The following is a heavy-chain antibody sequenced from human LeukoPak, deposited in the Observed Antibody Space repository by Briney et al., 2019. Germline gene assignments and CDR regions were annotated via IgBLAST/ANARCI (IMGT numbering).Heavy chain of an antibody. D-gene: IGHD2-8*01. CDR3: ARKGRSTDVIFD. CDR2: IYPDDSDT. J-gene: IGHJ4*02. V-gene: IGHV5-51*01. CDR1: GYTFSTYW. Sequence: GESLKISCKGSGYTFSTYWIGWVRQMPGKGLEWMGIIYPDDSDTRYRPPFQGQVTISADKSITTAYLQWNSLRASDTATYYCARKGRSTDVIFDWGQGTLVTVSS.